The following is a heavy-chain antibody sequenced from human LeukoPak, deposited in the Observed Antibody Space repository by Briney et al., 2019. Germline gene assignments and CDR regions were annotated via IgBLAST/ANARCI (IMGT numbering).Heavy chain of an antibody. Sequence: SETLSLTCTVSGYSISSGYYWGWIRQAPGKELEWIGSIYHSGPTYYNPSLKSRVTMSVDTSKNQFSLRLSSVTAADTAMYYCAKSHRMGSPLVGEVDPWGQGTLVTVSS. CDR2: IYHSGPT. CDR3: AKSHRMGSPLVGEVDP. J-gene: IGHJ5*02. CDR1: GYSISSGYY. D-gene: IGHD3-10*01. V-gene: IGHV4-38-2*02.